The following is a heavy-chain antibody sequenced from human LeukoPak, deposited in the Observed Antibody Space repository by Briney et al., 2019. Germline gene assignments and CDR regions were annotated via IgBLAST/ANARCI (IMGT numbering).Heavy chain of an antibody. J-gene: IGHJ4*02. Sequence: GRSLRLSCAASGSTFSSHAMHWVRQAPGKGLEWVAVISYDGGNKYYADSVKGRFTISRDNSKNTLYLQMDSLRAEDTAVYYCARPTEGSGSNFDYWGQGTLVTVSS. CDR2: ISYDGGNK. CDR1: GSTFSSHA. D-gene: IGHD3-22*01. CDR3: ARPTEGSGSNFDY. V-gene: IGHV3-30*04.